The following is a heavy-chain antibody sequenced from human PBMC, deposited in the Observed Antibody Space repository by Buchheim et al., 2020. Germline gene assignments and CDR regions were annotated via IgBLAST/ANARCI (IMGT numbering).Heavy chain of an antibody. Sequence: QVQLQESGPGLVKPSQTLSLTCTVSGGSISSGGYYWSWIRQHPGKGLEWIGYIYYSGSTYYNPSLKSRVTISVDPSKNQFSLKLSSVTAADTAVYYCARGKEYYDYVWGSYRWNWFDPWGQGTL. J-gene: IGHJ5*02. CDR2: IYYSGST. D-gene: IGHD3-16*02. CDR1: GGSISSGGYY. CDR3: ARGKEYYDYVWGSYRWNWFDP. V-gene: IGHV4-31*03.